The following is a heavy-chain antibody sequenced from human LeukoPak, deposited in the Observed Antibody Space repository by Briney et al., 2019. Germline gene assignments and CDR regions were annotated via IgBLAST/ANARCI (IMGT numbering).Heavy chain of an antibody. CDR1: TFTFSDYA. V-gene: IGHV3-30*04. CDR3: ARVQKGFDI. J-gene: IGHJ3*02. CDR2: ISYDGSNK. Sequence: PGGSLRLSCAASTFTFSDYAMHWVRQAPGKGLEWVAVISYDGSNKYYADSVKGRFTISRDNSKNTLYLQMNSLRGEDMAVYYCARVQKGFDIWGQGTMVTVSS.